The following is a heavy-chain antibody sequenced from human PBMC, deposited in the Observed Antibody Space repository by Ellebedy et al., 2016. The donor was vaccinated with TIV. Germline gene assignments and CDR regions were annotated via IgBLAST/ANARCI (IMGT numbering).Heavy chain of an antibody. CDR1: GGSISSSYY. CDR2: IYYSGST. Sequence: SETLSLXXTVSGGSISSSYYWGWIRQPPGKGLEWIGSIYYSGSTYHNPSLKSRVTISVDTSKNQFSLKLSSVTAADTAVYYCARESSSWHRKINWFDPWGQGTLVTVSS. J-gene: IGHJ5*02. V-gene: IGHV4-39*07. D-gene: IGHD2-2*01. CDR3: ARESSSWHRKINWFDP.